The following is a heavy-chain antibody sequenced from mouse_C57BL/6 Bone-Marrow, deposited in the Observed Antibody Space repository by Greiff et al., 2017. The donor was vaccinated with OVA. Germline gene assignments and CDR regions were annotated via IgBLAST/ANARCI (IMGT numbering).Heavy chain of an antibody. CDR1: GFTFSSYA. D-gene: IGHD2-5*01. V-gene: IGHV5-9-1*02. CDR2: ISSGGDYI. CDR3: TRDLVYSNYFDY. J-gene: IGHJ2*01. Sequence: EVMLVESGEGLVKPGGSLKLSCAASGFTFSSYAMSWVRQTPEKRLEWVAYISSGGDYIYYADNVKGRFTISRDNARNTLYLQMSSLKSEDTAMYYCTRDLVYSNYFDYWGQGTTLTVSS.